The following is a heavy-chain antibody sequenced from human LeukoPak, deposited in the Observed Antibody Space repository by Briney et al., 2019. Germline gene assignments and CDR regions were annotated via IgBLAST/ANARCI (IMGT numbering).Heavy chain of an antibody. CDR2: ISSSGSTI. CDR3: ARDQMKGIAAAGTGFDY. D-gene: IGHD6-13*01. CDR1: GFTFSDYY. Sequence: GGSLRLSCAASGFTFSDYYMSWIRQAPGKGLGGVSYISSSGSTIYYADSVKGRFTISRDNAKNSLYLQMNSLRAEDTAVYYCARDQMKGIAAAGTGFDYWGQGTLVTVSS. V-gene: IGHV3-11*01. J-gene: IGHJ4*02.